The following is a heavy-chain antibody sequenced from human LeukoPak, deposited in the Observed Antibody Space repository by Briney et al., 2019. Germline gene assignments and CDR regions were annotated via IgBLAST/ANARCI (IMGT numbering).Heavy chain of an antibody. CDR2: ISYDGSNK. J-gene: IGHJ6*02. Sequence: SGGSLRLSCAASGFTFSSYAMHWVRQAPGKGLEWVAVISYDGSNKYYADSVKGRFTISRDNSKNTLYLQMNSLRAEDTAVYYCATTPVDTAMVTRLNNLLNYYYYYGMDVWGQGTTVTVSS. CDR3: ATTPVDTAMVTRLNNLLNYYYYYGMDV. V-gene: IGHV3-30-3*01. D-gene: IGHD5-18*01. CDR1: GFTFSSYA.